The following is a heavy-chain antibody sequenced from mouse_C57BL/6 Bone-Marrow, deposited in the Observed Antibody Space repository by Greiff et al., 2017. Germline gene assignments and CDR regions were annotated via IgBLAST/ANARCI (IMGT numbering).Heavy chain of an antibody. CDR2: ISDGGSYT. CDR1: GFTFSSYA. V-gene: IGHV5-4*03. CDR3: ARQVCTGTLAY. J-gene: IGHJ3*01. Sequence: EVMLVESGGGLVKPGGSLKLSCAASGFTFSSYAMSWVRQTPDKRLEWVATISDGGSYTYYPDNVKGRFTISRDNAKNNLYLQMSHLKSEDTAMYYCARQVCTGTLAYWGQGTLVTVSA. D-gene: IGHD4-1*01.